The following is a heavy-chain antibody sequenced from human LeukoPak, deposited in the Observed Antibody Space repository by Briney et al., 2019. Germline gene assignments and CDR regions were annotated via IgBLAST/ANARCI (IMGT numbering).Heavy chain of an antibody. CDR1: GFTFSSYS. V-gene: IGHV3-23*01. Sequence: PGGSLRLSCAASGFTFSSYSMNWVRQAPGKGLEWVSAISGSGGSTYYADSVKGRFTISRDNSKNTLYLQMNSLRAEDTAVYYCAKVLAPLSPTSYYYYGMDVWGQGTTVTVSS. CDR2: ISGSGGST. J-gene: IGHJ6*02. CDR3: AKVLAPLSPTSYYYYGMDV.